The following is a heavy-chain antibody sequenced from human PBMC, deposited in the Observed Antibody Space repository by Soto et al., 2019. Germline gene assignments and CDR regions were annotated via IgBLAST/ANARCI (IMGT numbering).Heavy chain of an antibody. CDR3: AKDIITGDRIKNNIFDY. J-gene: IGHJ4*02. D-gene: IGHD3-22*01. CDR2: ISYDGSNK. Sequence: QVQLVESGGGVVQPGRSLRLSCAASGFTFSSYGMHWVRQAPGKGLEWVAVISYDGSNKYYADSVKGRFTISRDNSKNTLYLQMNSLRAEDTAVYYCAKDIITGDRIKNNIFDYWGQGTLVTVSS. CDR1: GFTFSSYG. V-gene: IGHV3-30*18.